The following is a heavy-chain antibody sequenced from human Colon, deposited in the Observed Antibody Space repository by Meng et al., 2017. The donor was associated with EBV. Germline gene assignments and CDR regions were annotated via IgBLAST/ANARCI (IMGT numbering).Heavy chain of an antibody. CDR2: IFYTGST. CDR1: GGSITSGGYY. V-gene: IGHV4-30-4*01. D-gene: IGHD3-10*01. J-gene: IGHJ5*02. Sequence: QVPSWASGPGRVETSPSLSLTCAVSGGSITSGGYYWTWIRPPPGRGLEWIGYIFYTGSTYYNPSIKSRVTISLDTSKNQFSLKLSSVTAEDTAVYYCARDQIGGDGWFDPWGRGTLVTVSS. CDR3: ARDQIGGDGWFDP.